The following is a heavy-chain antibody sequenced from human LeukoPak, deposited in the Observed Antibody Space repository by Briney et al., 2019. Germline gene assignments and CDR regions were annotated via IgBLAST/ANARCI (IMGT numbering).Heavy chain of an antibody. CDR2: ITSGSSHI. CDR3: ARDPYSGSYGADYYYYMDV. J-gene: IGHJ6*03. D-gene: IGHD1-26*01. V-gene: IGHV3-21*01. Sequence: GGTLRLSCAASGFTFSSYGMNWVRQTPGQGLEWVSSITSGSSHIYYADSVKGRFTISRDNAKSSLYLQMNSLRAEDTAVYYCARDPYSGSYGADYYYYMDVWGKGTTVTISS. CDR1: GFTFSSYG.